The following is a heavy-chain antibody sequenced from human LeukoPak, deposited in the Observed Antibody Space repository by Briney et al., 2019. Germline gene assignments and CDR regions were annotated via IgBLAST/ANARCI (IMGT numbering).Heavy chain of an antibody. V-gene: IGHV3-23*01. CDR2: ISGSGGST. CDR3: AKDTGFAELPGSIDY. D-gene: IGHD3-10*01. J-gene: IGHJ4*02. Sequence: GGSLRLSCAASGFTFSSYAMSWLRQAPGKGLEWVSAISGSGGSTYYADSVKGRFTISRDNSKNTLYLQINSLRAEDTAVYYCAKDTGFAELPGSIDYWGQGTLVTVSS. CDR1: GFTFSSYA.